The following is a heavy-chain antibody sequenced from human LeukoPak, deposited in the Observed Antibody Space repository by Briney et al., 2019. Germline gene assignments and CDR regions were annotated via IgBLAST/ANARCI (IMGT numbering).Heavy chain of an antibody. CDR2: ISSNGGST. Sequence: VGSLRLSCAASGFTFSSYAMHWVRQAPGKGLEYVSAISSNGGSTYYANSVKGRFTISRDNSKKTLYLQMGSLRAEDMAVYYCARDRYYDFWSGYPLPVDYYYYYMDVWGKGTTVTVSS. CDR1: GFTFSSYA. D-gene: IGHD3-3*01. CDR3: ARDRYYDFWSGYPLPVDYYYYYMDV. J-gene: IGHJ6*03. V-gene: IGHV3-64*01.